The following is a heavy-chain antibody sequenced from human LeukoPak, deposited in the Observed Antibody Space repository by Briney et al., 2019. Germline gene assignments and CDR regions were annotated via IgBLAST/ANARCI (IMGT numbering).Heavy chain of an antibody. D-gene: IGHD3-10*01. CDR3: ARASGSYGSGSYYYSGMDV. Sequence: SETLSLTCAVSGYSIGSGFYWGWIRRPPGKGLEWIGSIFHSGSTYYNPSLKSRVTISVDTSKNQFSLKLSSVTAADTALYYCARASGSYGSGSYYYSGMDVWGKGTTVTVSS. J-gene: IGHJ6*04. V-gene: IGHV4-38-2*01. CDR2: IFHSGST. CDR1: GYSIGSGFY.